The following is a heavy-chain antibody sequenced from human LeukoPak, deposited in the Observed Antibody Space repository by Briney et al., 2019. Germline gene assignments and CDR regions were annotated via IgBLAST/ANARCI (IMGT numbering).Heavy chain of an antibody. J-gene: IGHJ4*02. Sequence: GGSLRLSCAASVFPFSSYWMHWVRQAPGKGLVWVSRIDTDGSYTSYADSVKGRFTISRDNSKNTLYLQMNSLRSEDTAVCYCARVRFLEWLSFDYWGRGTLVTVSS. V-gene: IGHV3-74*01. CDR1: VFPFSSYW. CDR2: IDTDGSYT. CDR3: ARVRFLEWLSFDY. D-gene: IGHD3-3*01.